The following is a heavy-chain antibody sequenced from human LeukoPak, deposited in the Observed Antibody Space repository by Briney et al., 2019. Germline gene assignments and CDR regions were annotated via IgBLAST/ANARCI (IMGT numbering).Heavy chain of an antibody. V-gene: IGHV3-7*01. CDR1: GFTFSSFW. D-gene: IGHD6-19*01. CDR2: IKPDGTEN. Sequence: GGSLRLSCAASGFTFSSFWMTWVRQAPGKGLEWVANIKPDGTENYYVDSVKGRFTISRDNAKNSLYLQMNSLRAEDTAVYYCARDPLEYSSASWGQGTLVTVSS. J-gene: IGHJ4*02. CDR3: ARDPLEYSSAS.